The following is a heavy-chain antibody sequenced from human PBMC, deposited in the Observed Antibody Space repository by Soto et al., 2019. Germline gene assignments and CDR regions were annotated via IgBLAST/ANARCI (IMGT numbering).Heavy chain of an antibody. V-gene: IGHV3-23*01. Sequence: GGSLRLSCAASGVTFSNYAMRWVRQAPGKGLEWVSAISGSGASTYYADSVKGRFTISRDNSKNTLYLQMNSLRAEDTAIFYCAKILYSSAWSFYYYMDVWGKGTTVTVSS. CDR2: ISGSGAST. CDR1: GVTFSNYA. J-gene: IGHJ6*03. D-gene: IGHD6-13*01. CDR3: AKILYSSAWSFYYYMDV.